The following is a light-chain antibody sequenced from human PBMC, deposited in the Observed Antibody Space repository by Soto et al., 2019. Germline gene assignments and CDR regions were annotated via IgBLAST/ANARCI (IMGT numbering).Light chain of an antibody. Sequence: QSALTQPRSVSGSPGQSVTISCTGTSSDVGAYNYVSWHQQHPGKAPKLVIYDVTQRPSGVPDRFSASKSGITASLTISGLQAEDEADYYCCSYAGSVVFGGGTKLTVL. CDR1: SSDVGAYNY. CDR3: CSYAGSVV. CDR2: DVT. V-gene: IGLV2-11*01. J-gene: IGLJ2*01.